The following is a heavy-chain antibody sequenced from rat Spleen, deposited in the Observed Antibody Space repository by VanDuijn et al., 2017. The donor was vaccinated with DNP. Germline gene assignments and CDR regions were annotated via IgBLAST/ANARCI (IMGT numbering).Heavy chain of an antibody. CDR3: AIQLGVFDY. CDR2: INSAANT. D-gene: IGHD5-1*01. V-gene: IGHV3-3*01. J-gene: IGHJ2*01. Sequence: EVHLQESGPGLVKPSQSLSLTCSVTGHSITNSYRWNWIRKFPGNKLEWMGYINSAANTNYNPSLKSRFSITRDTSTNQFFLQVNSVRSEDTATYYCAIQLGVFDYWGQGVMVIVSS. CDR1: GHSITNSYR.